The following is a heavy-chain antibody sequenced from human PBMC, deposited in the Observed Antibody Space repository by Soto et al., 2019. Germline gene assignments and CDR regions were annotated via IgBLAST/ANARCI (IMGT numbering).Heavy chain of an antibody. J-gene: IGHJ4*02. D-gene: IGHD2-2*01. V-gene: IGHV3-30*18. CDR2: VSYDGSKE. CDR1: GFTFSNYG. Sequence: GGSLRLSCAASGFTFSNYGMHWARQAPGKGLEWVALVSYDGSKEYYADSVKGRFTISRDNSKNTLYLQMNSLRADDTAVYYCAKESSTWTYCDSWGQGTLVTVSS. CDR3: AKESSTWTYCDS.